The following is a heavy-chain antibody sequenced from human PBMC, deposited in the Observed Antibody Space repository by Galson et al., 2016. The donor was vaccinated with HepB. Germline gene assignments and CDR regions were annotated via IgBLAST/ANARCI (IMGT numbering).Heavy chain of an antibody. Sequence: CAISWDSVSGNSATWNWIRQSPSRGLEWLGRTYYRSKWYVDYAESMKSRIMINPGTSKNQISLQMNSVTPEDSAVDYCASGVGRGIAVGGPSYYYYCLDVWGQGTTVTLSS. J-gene: IGHJ6*02. CDR1: WDSVSGNSAT. CDR2: TYYRSKWYV. V-gene: IGHV6-1*01. CDR3: ASGVGRGIAVGGPSYYYYCLDV. D-gene: IGHD6-19*01.